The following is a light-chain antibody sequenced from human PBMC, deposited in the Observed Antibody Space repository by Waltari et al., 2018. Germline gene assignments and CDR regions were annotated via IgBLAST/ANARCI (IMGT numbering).Light chain of an antibody. CDR2: GAS. Sequence: EIVMTQSPATLPVSPGERATLSCRASQSVGTSLAWYQQRPGQAHRFLIYGASTRGTGSPARFSGSGSGTDFTLSISSLQSEDSAVYYCQQYNNWPYTFGQGTKLEIK. J-gene: IGKJ2*01. CDR3: QQYNNWPYT. V-gene: IGKV3-15*01. CDR1: QSVGTS.